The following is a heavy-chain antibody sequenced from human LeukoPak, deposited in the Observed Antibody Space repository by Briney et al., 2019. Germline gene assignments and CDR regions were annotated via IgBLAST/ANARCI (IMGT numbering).Heavy chain of an antibody. V-gene: IGHV3-23*01. CDR3: AKSPGGSGYHTFDY. CDR1: GFTFSSYA. CDR2: ISGSGGST. D-gene: IGHD3-22*01. Sequence: GGSLRLSCAASGFTFSSYAMSWVRQAPGKGLEWVSAISGSGGSTYYADSVKGRFTISRDNSKNTLYLQMSSLRAEDTAVYYCAKSPGGSGYHTFDYWGQGTLVTVSS. J-gene: IGHJ4*02.